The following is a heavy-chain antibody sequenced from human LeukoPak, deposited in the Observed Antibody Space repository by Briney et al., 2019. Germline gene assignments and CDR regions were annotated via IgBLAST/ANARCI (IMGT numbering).Heavy chain of an antibody. CDR3: AKGNSWVDC. D-gene: IGHD5-24*01. CDR1: GFTFSTYA. CDR2: IMSSGGST. J-gene: IGHJ5*01. V-gene: IGHV3-23*01. Sequence: PGGSLRLSCAASGFTFSTYAMSWVRQAPGKGLEWVSAIMSSGGSTFYADSVRGRFTISRDNSNYTLYLQMNSLRAEDTAIYYCAKGNSWVDCWGRGTLVTVSS.